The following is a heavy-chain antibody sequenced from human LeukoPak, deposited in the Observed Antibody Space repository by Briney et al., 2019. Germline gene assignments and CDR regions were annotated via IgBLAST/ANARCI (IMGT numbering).Heavy chain of an antibody. CDR3: ARELRSSGYYFDY. Sequence: GGSLRLSCAASGFIFNSYEMNWVRQAPGKGLEWVSYISSSGRTIYYADSVKGRFTISRDNANNTEYLQMNSLRAEDTAIYYCARELRSSGYYFDYWGQGILVTVSS. J-gene: IGHJ4*02. V-gene: IGHV3-48*03. CDR1: GFIFNSYE. D-gene: IGHD3-22*01. CDR2: ISSSGRTI.